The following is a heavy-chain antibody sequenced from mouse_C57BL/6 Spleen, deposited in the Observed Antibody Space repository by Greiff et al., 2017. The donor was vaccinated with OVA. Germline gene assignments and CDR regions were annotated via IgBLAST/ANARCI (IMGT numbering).Heavy chain of an antibody. CDR3: ARKGGQPLYYYAMDY. V-gene: IGHV1-55*01. CDR2: IYPGSGST. J-gene: IGHJ4*01. D-gene: IGHD3-3*01. Sequence: QVQLQQPGAELVKPGASVKMSCKASGYTFTSYWITWVKQRPGQGLEWIGDIYPGSGSTNYNEKFKSKATLTVDTSSSTAYMQLSSLTSEDSAVYYGARKGGQPLYYYAMDYWGQGTSVTVSS. CDR1: GYTFTSYW.